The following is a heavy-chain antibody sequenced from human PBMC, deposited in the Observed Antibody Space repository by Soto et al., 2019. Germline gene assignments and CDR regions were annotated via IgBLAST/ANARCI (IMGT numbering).Heavy chain of an antibody. D-gene: IGHD2-15*01. CDR3: AGVVLAADYYYYYMDV. J-gene: IGHJ6*03. CDR2: IIPILGIA. Sequence: QVQLVQSGAEVKKPGSSVKVSCKASGGTFSSYTISWVRQAPGQGLEWMGRIIPILGIANYAQKFQGRVTITADKSTITAYMERSSLRSEDTAVYYCAGVVLAADYYYYYMDVWGKGTTVTVSS. CDR1: GGTFSSYT. V-gene: IGHV1-69*02.